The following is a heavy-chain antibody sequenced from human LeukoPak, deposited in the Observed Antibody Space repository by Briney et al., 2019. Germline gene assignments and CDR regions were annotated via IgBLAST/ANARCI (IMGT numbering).Heavy chain of an antibody. V-gene: IGHV3-7*01. Sequence: PGGSLRLSCAASGFIFKKYWMNWVRQVPGKGLECLANIKEDGSETYYADSVKGRFTISRDNPKNLLFLQINSLRVEDTAVYYCARDAQITIFGVNWFDPWGQGTLVTVSS. D-gene: IGHD3-3*01. CDR1: GFIFKKYW. CDR2: IKEDGSET. CDR3: ARDAQITIFGVNWFDP. J-gene: IGHJ5*02.